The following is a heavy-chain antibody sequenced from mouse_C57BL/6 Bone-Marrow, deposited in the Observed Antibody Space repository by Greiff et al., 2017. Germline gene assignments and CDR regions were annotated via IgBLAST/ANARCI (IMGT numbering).Heavy chain of an antibody. Sequence: EVKLVESGGGLVQPGGSLKLSCAASGFTFSDYGMAWVRQAPRKGPEWVAFISNLAYSIYYADPVTGRFPISRENAKNPLYLERSSLRSEDTAMYYCARHGDYWGQGTSVTVSS. J-gene: IGHJ4*01. CDR2: ISNLAYSI. CDR3: ARHGDY. CDR1: GFTFSDYG. V-gene: IGHV5-15*01.